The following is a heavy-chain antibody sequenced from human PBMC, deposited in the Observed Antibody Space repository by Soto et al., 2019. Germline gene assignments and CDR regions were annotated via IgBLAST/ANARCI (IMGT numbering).Heavy chain of an antibody. J-gene: IGHJ3*02. CDR2: IEYTGST. D-gene: IGHD3-10*01. V-gene: IGHV4-59*01. CDR1: GVSITNYY. CDR3: ARAGFHFASGSYHDAFDI. Sequence: PSETLSLTCTVSGVSITNYYWSWIRPPPGKGLEWIAYIEYTGSTNYNPSLTSRFTISVDTSKNQFSLRLTSVTAADTAVYYCARAGFHFASGSYHDAFDIWGQGTMVT.